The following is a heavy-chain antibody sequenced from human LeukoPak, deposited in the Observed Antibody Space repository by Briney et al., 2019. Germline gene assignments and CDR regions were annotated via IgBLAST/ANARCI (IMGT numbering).Heavy chain of an antibody. V-gene: IGHV3-30*02. Sequence: GGSLRLSCAASGFTFSSYGMHWVRQAPGKGLEWVAFIRYDGSDECYADSVKGRFTISRDDSKNTLYLQMNSLRAEDTAVYYCAREARYCSSSSCDYFDYWGQGTLVTVSS. CDR3: AREARYCSSSSCDYFDY. CDR2: IRYDGSDE. D-gene: IGHD2-2*01. CDR1: GFTFSSYG. J-gene: IGHJ4*02.